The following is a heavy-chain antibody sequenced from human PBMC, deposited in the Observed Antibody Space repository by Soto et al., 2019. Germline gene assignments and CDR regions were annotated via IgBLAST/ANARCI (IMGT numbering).Heavy chain of an antibody. Sequence: PGGSLRLSCAASEFTFSSYWMHWVRQAPGKGLEWVSRINSDGTTTTYADSVKGRFIISRDNAKNTLYLQMNSLRAEDTAVYYCAGVRVSSYNWFDPWGQGTLVTVSS. CDR3: AGVRVSSYNWFDP. CDR1: EFTFSSYW. J-gene: IGHJ5*02. D-gene: IGHD6-13*01. V-gene: IGHV3-74*01. CDR2: INSDGTTT.